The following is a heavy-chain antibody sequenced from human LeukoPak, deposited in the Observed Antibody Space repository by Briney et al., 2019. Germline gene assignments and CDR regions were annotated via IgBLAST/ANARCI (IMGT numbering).Heavy chain of an antibody. J-gene: IGHJ4*02. V-gene: IGHV3-74*01. CDR1: GLAFSAYK. Sequence: GGSLRLSCAASGLAFSAYKMHWVRQAPRKGLVWVSRISTDGYTTDYADFVQGRFTASRDNTKNTWSLQMNSLRAEDTAVYYCAREARAVADYWGQGTLVTVSS. CDR2: ISTDGYTT. D-gene: IGHD2-15*01. CDR3: AREARAVADY.